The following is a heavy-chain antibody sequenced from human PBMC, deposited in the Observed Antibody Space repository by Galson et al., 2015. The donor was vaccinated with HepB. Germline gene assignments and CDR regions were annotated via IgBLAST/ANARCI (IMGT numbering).Heavy chain of an antibody. CDR1: GFTFSSYT. J-gene: IGHJ2*01. CDR3: ARVYFGSGSSSAYWYFDL. D-gene: IGHD3-10*01. CDR2: ISSTGTTM. Sequence: SLRLSCAASGFTFSSYTMNWVRQAPGKGLESVSYISSTGTTMYSADSAKGRFTISRDSAQNSLYLQMNSLRDEDTAVYYCARVYFGSGSSSAYWYFDLWGRGALVTVSA. V-gene: IGHV3-48*02.